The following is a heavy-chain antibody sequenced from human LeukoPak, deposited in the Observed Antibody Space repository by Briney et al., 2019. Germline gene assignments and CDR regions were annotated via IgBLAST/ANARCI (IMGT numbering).Heavy chain of an antibody. D-gene: IGHD2-21*01. Sequence: SETLSLTCAVYGGSFSGYYWSWIRQPPGRGLEWIGEINHSGSTNYNPSLKSRVTISVDTSKNQFSLKLSSVTAADTAVYYCARGDSLNLHLPFDYWGQGTLVTVSS. V-gene: IGHV4-34*01. J-gene: IGHJ4*02. CDR2: INHSGST. CDR1: GGSFSGYY. CDR3: ARGDSLNLHLPFDY.